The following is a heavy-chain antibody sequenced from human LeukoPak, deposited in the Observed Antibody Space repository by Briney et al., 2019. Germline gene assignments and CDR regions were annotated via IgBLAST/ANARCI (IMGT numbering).Heavy chain of an antibody. CDR3: TTDTVATIRYYYYGMDV. D-gene: IGHD5-12*01. J-gene: IGHJ6*02. V-gene: IGHV3-49*04. Sequence: GGSLRLSCTASGFTFGDYTMSWVRQAPGKGLEWVGCSRSKTCGGTTEYAASVKGRFTISRDDSKSIAYLQMNSLKTEDTAVYYCTTDTVATIRYYYYGMDVWGQGTTVTVSS. CDR2: SRSKTCGGTT. CDR1: GFTFGDYT.